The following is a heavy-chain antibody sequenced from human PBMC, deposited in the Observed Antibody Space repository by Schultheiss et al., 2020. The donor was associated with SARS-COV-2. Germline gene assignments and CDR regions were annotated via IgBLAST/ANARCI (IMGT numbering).Heavy chain of an antibody. CDR2: IYYSGST. J-gene: IGHJ5*02. V-gene: IGHV4-38-2*02. D-gene: IGHD2-8*01. CDR1: GYSISSGYY. CDR3: ARHYCTNGVCYPPNWFDP. Sequence: SETLSLTCTVSGYSISSGYYWGWIRQPPGKGLEWIGYIYYSGSTNYNPSLKSRVTISVDTSKNQFSLRLSSVTAADTAVYYCARHYCTNGVCYPPNWFDPWGQGTLVTVSS.